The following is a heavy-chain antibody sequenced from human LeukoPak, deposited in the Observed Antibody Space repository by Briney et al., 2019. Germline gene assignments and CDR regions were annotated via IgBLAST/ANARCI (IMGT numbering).Heavy chain of an antibody. CDR1: GLTFSSYA. CDR3: AKGLYDFDY. V-gene: IGHV3-23*01. J-gene: IGHJ4*02. CDR2: ISGSGGST. D-gene: IGHD3-16*01. Sequence: GGSLRLFCAASGLTFSSYAMSWVRQAPGKGLEWVSAISGSGGSTYYADSVKGRLTISRDNSKNTLYLQMNSRRAEDTAVYYCAKGLYDFDYWGQGTLVTGSS.